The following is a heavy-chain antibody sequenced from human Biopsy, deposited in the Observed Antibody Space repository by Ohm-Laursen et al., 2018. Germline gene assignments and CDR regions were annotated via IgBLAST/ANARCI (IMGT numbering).Heavy chain of an antibody. Sequence: LRLSCAAPGFTFSSYGMSWVRQAPGKGLEWVSAITDSGGSTFYADSVKGRFTISRDNSKNTLYLQMSSLRAEDTAVYYCTKADDFWSPEGYYYYFSGMDVWGQGTTVTVSS. CDR2: ITDSGGST. D-gene: IGHD3-3*01. CDR1: GFTFSSYG. J-gene: IGHJ6*02. CDR3: TKADDFWSPEGYYYYFSGMDV. V-gene: IGHV3-23*01.